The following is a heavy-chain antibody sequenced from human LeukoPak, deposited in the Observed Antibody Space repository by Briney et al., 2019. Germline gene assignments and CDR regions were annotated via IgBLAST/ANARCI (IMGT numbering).Heavy chain of an antibody. CDR2: IYPGDSDT. D-gene: IGHD6-13*01. CDR3: ARDTTAGRGSYYYYGMDV. V-gene: IGHV5-51*01. Sequence: RGESLKISCKGSGYSFPSYWIGWVRQMPGKGLEWMGIIYPGDSDTRYSPSFQGQVTISADKSISTAYLQWSSLKASDTAMYYCARDTTAGRGSYYYYGMDVWGQGTTVTVSS. J-gene: IGHJ6*02. CDR1: GYSFPSYW.